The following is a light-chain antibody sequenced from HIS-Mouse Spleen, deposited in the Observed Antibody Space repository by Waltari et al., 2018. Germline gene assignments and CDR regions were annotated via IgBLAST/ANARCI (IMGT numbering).Light chain of an antibody. Sequence: SYELTQPPSVSVSPGQTARLTCSGAAFPKNYPSSYQQKSGQAPVLVIYEDSKRPSGIPERFSGSSSGTMATLTISGAQVEDEADYYCYSTDSSGNHRVFGGGTKLTVL. CDR3: YSTDSSGNHRV. CDR1: AFPKNY. J-gene: IGLJ2*01. CDR2: EDS. V-gene: IGLV3-10*01.